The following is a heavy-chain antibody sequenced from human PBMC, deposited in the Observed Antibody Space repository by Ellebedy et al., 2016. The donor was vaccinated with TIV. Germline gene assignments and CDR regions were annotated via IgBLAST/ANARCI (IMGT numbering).Heavy chain of an antibody. CDR2: IDYSGST. CDR3: ARVLGAAAGSSMWFDP. D-gene: IGHD6-13*01. Sequence: MPSETLSPTCTVSGGSVSSGSYYWSWIRQPPGKGLEWIGYIDYSGSTNYNPSLNSRVTISVDTSKNQFSLKLSSVTAADTAVYYCARVLGAAAGSSMWFDPWGQGTLVTVSS. J-gene: IGHJ5*02. V-gene: IGHV4-61*01. CDR1: GGSVSSGSYY.